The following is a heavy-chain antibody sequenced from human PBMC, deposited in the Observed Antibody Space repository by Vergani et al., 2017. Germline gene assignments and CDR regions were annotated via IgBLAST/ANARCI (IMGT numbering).Heavy chain of an antibody. CDR1: GRSLSCYY. CDR3: ARRAERWETLLRDYLDV. Sequence: QVQLQQWGPGLLKPSETLSLTCAVYGRSLSCYYWSWIRLAPGKGLEWIGEINHSGTINYNPTLKSPFNVSIDTSRDHFSLKLRSVSAAETAVYFCARRAERWETLLRDYLDVWGQGTFVTVSP. J-gene: IGHJ3*01. V-gene: IGHV4-34*01. CDR2: INHSGTI. D-gene: IGHD1-26*01.